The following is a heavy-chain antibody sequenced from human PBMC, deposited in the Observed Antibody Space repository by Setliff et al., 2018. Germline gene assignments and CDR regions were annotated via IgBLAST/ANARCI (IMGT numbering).Heavy chain of an antibody. Sequence: GGSLRLSCAASGFTLRDNWMNWVRQGPGKGLVWVSYINNDGSSTVYADSVKGRFTISRDNAKNTLYLQMDSLRAEDTATYYCVRDGAGAFDYWGPGTLVTVSS. V-gene: IGHV3-74*01. J-gene: IGHJ4*02. D-gene: IGHD1-26*01. CDR1: GFTLRDNW. CDR2: INNDGSST. CDR3: VRDGAGAFDY.